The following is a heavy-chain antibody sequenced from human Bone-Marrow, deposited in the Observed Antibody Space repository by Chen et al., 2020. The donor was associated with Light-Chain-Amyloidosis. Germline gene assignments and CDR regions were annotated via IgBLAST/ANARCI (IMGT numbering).Heavy chain of an antibody. D-gene: IGHD3-22*01. CDR3: ARDEEKYYYDSSGYPPGY. V-gene: IGHV3-11*01. CDR1: GFTFSDYY. J-gene: IGHJ4*02. CDR2: ISSSGSTI. Sequence: QVQLVESGGGLVKPGGSLRLSCAASGFTFSDYYMRWIRQAPGKGLEWVSYISSSGSTIYYADSVKGRCTISRDNAKNSLYLQMNSLRAEDTAVYYCARDEEKYYYDSSGYPPGYWGQGTLVTVSS.